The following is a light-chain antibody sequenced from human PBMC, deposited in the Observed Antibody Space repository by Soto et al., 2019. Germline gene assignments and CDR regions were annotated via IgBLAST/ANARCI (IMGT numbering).Light chain of an antibody. V-gene: IGLV1-47*02. CDR1: TSNIGSNH. CDR3: ATWHDGLWV. CDR2: STY. J-gene: IGLJ3*02. Sequence: QSVLTQPPSVSGTPGQRVTISCSGSTSNIGSNHVNWYQQLPGTAPKLLIYSTYRRPSGVPDRFSASKSGTSASLAISGLRSEDEADFYCATWHDGLWVFGGGTKVTVL.